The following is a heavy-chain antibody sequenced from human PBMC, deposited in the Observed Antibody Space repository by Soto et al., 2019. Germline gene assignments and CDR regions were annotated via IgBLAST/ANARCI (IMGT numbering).Heavy chain of an antibody. J-gene: IGHJ5*02. CDR1: GFMFSSYW. CDR3: ARDRSNWFDP. D-gene: IGHD3-16*02. CDR2: IDSDGSDT. Sequence: GGSLRLSCAASGFMFSSYWMHWVRQAPGKGPVWVSHIDSDGSDTTYADSVKGRFTISRDNSKNTLYLQMNSLRAEDTAVYYCARDRSNWFDPWGQGAQVTVSS. V-gene: IGHV3-74*01.